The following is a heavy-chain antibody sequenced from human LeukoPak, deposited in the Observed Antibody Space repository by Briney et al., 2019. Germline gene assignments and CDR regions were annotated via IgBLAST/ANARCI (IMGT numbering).Heavy chain of an antibody. CDR2: ISSSSSTM. CDR3: AREGYYDSSGYGYFDY. V-gene: IGHV3-48*02. J-gene: IGHJ4*02. Sequence: GGSLRLSCAVSGFTFSSYEMNWVRQAPGKGLEWVSYISSSSSTMYYADSVKGRFTISRDNAKNSLYLQMSSLRDEDTAVYYCAREGYYDSSGYGYFDYWGQGTLVTVSS. D-gene: IGHD3-22*01. CDR1: GFTFSSYE.